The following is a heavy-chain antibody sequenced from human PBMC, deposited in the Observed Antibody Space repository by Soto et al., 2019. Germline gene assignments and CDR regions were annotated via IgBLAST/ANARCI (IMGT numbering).Heavy chain of an antibody. CDR3: ASGRPLDY. CDR2: ISNDRSTT. CDR1: GFTFSRYG. V-gene: IGHV3-48*02. Sequence: PGGSLRLSCAGSGFTFSRYGMNWVRQAPGKGLEWISYISNDRSTTYYADSVKGRFTISRDNAKNSLYLQMNSLRDEDTAVYYCASGRPLDYWGQGTLVTVSS. J-gene: IGHJ4*02.